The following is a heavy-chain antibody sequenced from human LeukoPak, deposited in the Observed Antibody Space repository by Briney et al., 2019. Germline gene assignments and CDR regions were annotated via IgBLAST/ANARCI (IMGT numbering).Heavy chain of an antibody. J-gene: IGHJ6*02. CDR2: ISYDGSNK. CDR3: AKVGATNYYYYGMDV. CDR1: GFTFSSYG. D-gene: IGHD1-26*01. V-gene: IGHV3-30*18. Sequence: GGSLRLSCAASGFTFSSYGMHWVRQAPGKGLEWVAVISYDGSNKYYADSVKGRFTISRDNSKNTLYLQMNSLRAEDTAVYYCAKVGATNYYYYGMDVWGQGTTVTASS.